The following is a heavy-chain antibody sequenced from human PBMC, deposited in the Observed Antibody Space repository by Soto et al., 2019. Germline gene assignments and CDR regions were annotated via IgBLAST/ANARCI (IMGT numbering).Heavy chain of an antibody. CDR1: GGSISSGGYY. Sequence: SETLSLTCTVSGGSISSGGYYWSWIRQHPGKGLEWIGYIYYSGSTYYNPSLKSRVTISVDTSKNQFSLKLSSVTAADTAVYYCARGVGYYYDSSGGTYFDYWGQGTLVTVSS. V-gene: IGHV4-31*03. CDR2: IYYSGST. J-gene: IGHJ4*02. D-gene: IGHD3-22*01. CDR3: ARGVGYYYDSSGGTYFDY.